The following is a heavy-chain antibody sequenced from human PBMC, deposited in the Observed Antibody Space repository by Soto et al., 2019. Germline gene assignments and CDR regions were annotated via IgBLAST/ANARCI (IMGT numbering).Heavy chain of an antibody. CDR1: GYTLTELS. CDR2: FDPEDGET. CDR3: ATDRGSYETLNAFDI. Sequence: VASVKVSCKVSGYTLTELSMHWLRQSPGKGLEWMGGFDPEDGETIYAQKFQGRVTMTEDTSTDTAYMELSSLRSEDTAVYYCATDRGSYETLNAFDIWGQGTMVTVSS. D-gene: IGHD1-26*01. J-gene: IGHJ3*02. V-gene: IGHV1-24*01.